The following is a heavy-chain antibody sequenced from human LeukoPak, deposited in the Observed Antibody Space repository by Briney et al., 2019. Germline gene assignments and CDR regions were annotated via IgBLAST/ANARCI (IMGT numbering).Heavy chain of an antibody. CDR2: INTDGSST. CDR1: AFTLVSSW. Sequence: GGSLRLSFAPFAFTLVSSWMHWFRQAPGKGLVWVSGINTDGSSTNYADSVKGRFTISRDNAKNTLYLQMNSLRVEDMAVYYCYGGNAEQWGQGTLVTVSS. CDR3: YGGNAEQ. J-gene: IGHJ1*01. D-gene: IGHD4-23*01. V-gene: IGHV3-74*01.